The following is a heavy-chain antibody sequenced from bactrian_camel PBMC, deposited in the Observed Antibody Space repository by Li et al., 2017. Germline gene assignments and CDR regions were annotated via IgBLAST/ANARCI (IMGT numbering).Heavy chain of an antibody. D-gene: IGHD1*01. J-gene: IGHJ4*01. Sequence: QLVESGGGSVQAGGSLRLSCAASGYTYSSYCMGWFRQAPGKEREGVATIETHGSTTYTDSVKGRFTISKDSAKNVLYLQMTSLKPEDTAVYYCAAGAISPVTPGVCDRFTYRGQGTQGTV. CDR1: GYTYSSYC. CDR3: AAGAISPVTPGVCDRFTY. V-gene: IGHV3S28*01. CDR2: IETHGSTT.